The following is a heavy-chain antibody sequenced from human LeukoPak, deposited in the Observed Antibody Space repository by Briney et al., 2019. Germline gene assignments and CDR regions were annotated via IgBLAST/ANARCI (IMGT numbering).Heavy chain of an antibody. CDR2: IYHSGRT. D-gene: IGHD1-26*01. V-gene: IGHV4-38-2*02. J-gene: IGHJ4*02. Sequence: SETLSLTCTVSGYSISSGYYWGWIRQPPGKGLEWIGSIYHSGRTFYNPSLKSRVTISVDTSKNQFSLKLTSVTAADTAVYYCARVHARAFRGGVGGYYFDYWGQGTLVTVSS. CDR1: GYSISSGYY. CDR3: ARVHARAFRGGVGGYYFDY.